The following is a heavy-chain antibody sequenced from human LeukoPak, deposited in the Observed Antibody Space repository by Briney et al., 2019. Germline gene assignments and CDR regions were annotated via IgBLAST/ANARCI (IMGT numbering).Heavy chain of an antibody. CDR2: VYYSGST. CDR1: GGFISSSNYY. V-gene: IGHV4-39*01. J-gene: IGHJ4*02. Sequence: SETLSLTCSVSGGFISSSNYYWGWIRQPPAKGLEWIGSVYYSGSTYYNPSLSSRVLISVDTSKNQFSLRLNSVTAADTALYYCARLHVDSAFAYWGQGILVTVTS. D-gene: IGHD5-18*01. CDR3: ARLHVDSAFAY.